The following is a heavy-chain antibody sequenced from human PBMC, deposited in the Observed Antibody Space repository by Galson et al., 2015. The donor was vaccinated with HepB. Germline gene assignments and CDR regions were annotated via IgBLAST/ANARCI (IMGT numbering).Heavy chain of an antibody. D-gene: IGHD6-19*01. V-gene: IGHV3-30*18. J-gene: IGHJ4*02. Sequence: SLRLSCAASGFTFSSYGMHWVRQAPGKGLEWVAVISYDGSNKYYADSVKGRFTISRDNSKNTLYLQMNSLRAEDTAVYYCAKEGSVAGTGFDYWGQGTLVTVSS. CDR2: ISYDGSNK. CDR3: AKEGSVAGTGFDY. CDR1: GFTFSSYG.